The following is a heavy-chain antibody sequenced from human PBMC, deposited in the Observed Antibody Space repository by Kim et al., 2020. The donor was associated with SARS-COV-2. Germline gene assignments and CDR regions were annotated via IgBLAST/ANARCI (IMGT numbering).Heavy chain of an antibody. V-gene: IGHV1-18*01. J-gene: IGHJ4*02. CDR3: AREYGSGWYFWDY. D-gene: IGHD6-19*01. Sequence: CAQKLQGQVTMTTDTSTSTAYRELRSLRSDDTAVYYCAREYGSGWYFWDYWGQGTLVTVSS.